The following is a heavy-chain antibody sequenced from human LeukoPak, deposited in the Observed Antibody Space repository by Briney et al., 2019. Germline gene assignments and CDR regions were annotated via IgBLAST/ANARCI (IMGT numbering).Heavy chain of an antibody. CDR3: ASDPRGCSSTSCYGVFDY. CDR1: GFTFSSYS. J-gene: IGHJ4*02. Sequence: GGSLRLSCAASGFTFSSYSMNWVRQAPGKGLEWVSSISSSSSYIYYADSVKGRFTISRDNAKNSLYLQINSLRAEDTAVYYCASDPRGCSSTSCYGVFDYWGQGTLVTVSS. V-gene: IGHV3-21*01. D-gene: IGHD2-2*01. CDR2: ISSSSSYI.